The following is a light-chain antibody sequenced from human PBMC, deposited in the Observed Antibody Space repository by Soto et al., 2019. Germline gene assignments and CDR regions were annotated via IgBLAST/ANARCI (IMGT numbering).Light chain of an antibody. CDR2: SNN. V-gene: IGLV1-44*01. CDR3: AAWDDSLNGVV. CDR1: SSNIGSNT. Sequence: QSVLTQPPSASGTPGQRVTISCSGGSSNIGSNTVNWYQQLPGTAPKLLIYSNNQRPSGLPDRFSGSKSGTSASLAISGLQSEDEADYYCAAWDDSLNGVVIGGGTQLT. J-gene: IGLJ2*01.